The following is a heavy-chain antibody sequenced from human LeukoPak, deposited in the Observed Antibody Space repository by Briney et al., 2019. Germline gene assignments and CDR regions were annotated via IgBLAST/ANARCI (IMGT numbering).Heavy chain of an antibody. CDR2: ISSSGSTI. CDR1: GFTFSSYE. CDR3: AELGITMIGGV. J-gene: IGHJ6*04. D-gene: IGHD3-10*02. Sequence: GGSLRPSCAASGFTFSSYEMNWVRQTPAKGLEWVSYISSSGSTIYYADSVKGRFTISRDNAKNSLYLQMNSLRAEDTAVYYCAELGITMIGGVWGKGTTVTISS. V-gene: IGHV3-48*03.